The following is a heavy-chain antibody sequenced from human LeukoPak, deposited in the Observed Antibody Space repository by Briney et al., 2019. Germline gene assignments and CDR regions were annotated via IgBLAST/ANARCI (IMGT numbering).Heavy chain of an antibody. CDR2: IYYSGST. D-gene: IGHD4-17*01. V-gene: IGHV4-31*03. CDR3: ARYDYGDSVIGSFDY. CDR1: GGSISSGGFY. J-gene: IGHJ4*02. Sequence: SETLSLTCTVSGGSISSGGFYWSWIRQHPGKGLEWIGFIYYSGSTYYNPSLKSRVTISVDTSKNQFSLKLSSLTAADTAVYYCARYDYGDSVIGSFDYWGQGTLVTVSS.